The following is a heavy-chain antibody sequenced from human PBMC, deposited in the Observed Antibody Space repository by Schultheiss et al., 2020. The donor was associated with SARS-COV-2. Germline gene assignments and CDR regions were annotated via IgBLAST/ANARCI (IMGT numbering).Heavy chain of an antibody. CDR3: ARGTGGWMTGYYYYYYMDV. Sequence: SETLSLTCAVYGGSFSGYYWSWIRQPPGKGLEWIGEINHSGSTNYNPSLKSRVTISVDTSKNQFSLKLSSVTAADTAVYYCARGTGGWMTGYYYYYYMDVWGKGTTVTSP. J-gene: IGHJ6*03. CDR2: INHSGST. CDR1: GGSFSGYY. V-gene: IGHV4-34*01. D-gene: IGHD1-1*01.